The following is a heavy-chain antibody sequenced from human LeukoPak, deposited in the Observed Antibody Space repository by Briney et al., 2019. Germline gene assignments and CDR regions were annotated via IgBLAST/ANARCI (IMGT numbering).Heavy chain of an antibody. Sequence: PGRSLRLSCAASGFTFDDYTMHWVRQAPGKGLEWVSLISWDGGSTYYADSVKGRFTISRDNSKNSLYLQMNSLRTEDTALYYCARGYSSGWYGLDYWGQGTLVTVSS. CDR3: ARGYSSGWYGLDY. CDR2: ISWDGGST. CDR1: GFTFDDYT. V-gene: IGHV3-43*01. D-gene: IGHD6-19*01. J-gene: IGHJ4*02.